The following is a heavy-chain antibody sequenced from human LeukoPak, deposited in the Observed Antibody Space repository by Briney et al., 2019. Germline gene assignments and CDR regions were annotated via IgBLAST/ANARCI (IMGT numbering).Heavy chain of an antibody. CDR2: ISSSSSYI. D-gene: IGHD3-10*01. CDR3: AREPPAGSFDY. CDR1: GFTFSSYS. V-gene: IGHV3-21*01. Sequence: GGSLRLSCAASGFTFSSYSMNWVRQAPGKGLEWVSSISSSSSYIYYADSVKGRFTISRDNPKNSVYLQMNSLRAEDTAVYYCAREPPAGSFDYWGQGTLVTVSS. J-gene: IGHJ4*02.